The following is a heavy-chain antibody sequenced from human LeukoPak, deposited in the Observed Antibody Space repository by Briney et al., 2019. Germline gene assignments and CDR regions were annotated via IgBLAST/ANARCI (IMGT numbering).Heavy chain of an antibody. V-gene: IGHV3-15*01. CDR3: TTADGGYDFWRADYFDY. Sequence: PGGSLRLSYAASGFTFSNAWMSWVRQAPGKGLEWVGRIKDKTDGGTTDYAAPVKGRFTISRDDSKNTLYLQMNSLKTEDTAVYYCTTADGGYDFWRADYFDYWGQGTLVTVSS. CDR2: IKDKTDGGTT. J-gene: IGHJ4*02. D-gene: IGHD3-3*01. CDR1: GFTFSNAW.